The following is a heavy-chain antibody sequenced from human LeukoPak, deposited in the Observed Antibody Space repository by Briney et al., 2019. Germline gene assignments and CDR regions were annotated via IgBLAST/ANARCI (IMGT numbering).Heavy chain of an antibody. Sequence: GVSLRLSCAASGFTFDDYAMHWVREAPGKGLEWVSLISGDGGSTYYADSVRGRFTISRDNSKNSLYLQMDSLRTEDTAFYYCAKEIDTLGTNAFDIWGQGTMVTVSS. J-gene: IGHJ3*02. CDR1: GFTFDDYA. V-gene: IGHV3-43*02. CDR3: AKEIDTLGTNAFDI. CDR2: ISGDGGST. D-gene: IGHD2-15*01.